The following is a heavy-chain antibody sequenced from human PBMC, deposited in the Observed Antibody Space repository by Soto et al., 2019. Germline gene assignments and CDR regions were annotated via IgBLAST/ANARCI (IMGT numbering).Heavy chain of an antibody. V-gene: IGHV1-69*02. Sequence: ASVKVSCKASGGTFSSYTISWVRQAPGQGLEWMGRIIPILGIANYAQKCQGRVPIIADKASCTAYLDLCSLRSEDTAVYYCASGYSYGPYYYYYGMDVWGQGTTVTVSS. CDR1: GGTFSSYT. CDR2: IIPILGIA. CDR3: ASGYSYGPYYYYYGMDV. J-gene: IGHJ6*02. D-gene: IGHD5-18*01.